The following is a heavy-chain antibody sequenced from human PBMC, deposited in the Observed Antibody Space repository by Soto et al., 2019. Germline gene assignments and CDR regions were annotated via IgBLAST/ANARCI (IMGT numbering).Heavy chain of an antibody. Sequence: SETLSLTCTVAGGSISSYYLSWIRQPPGKGLECIADIYYSGSTNYSPSLKSRVTISVDTSKNQFSLNLSSVTAADTAVYFCATYVPDKLAVAGTSDAFDIWGQGTMVTVSS. CDR2: IYYSGST. J-gene: IGHJ3*02. V-gene: IGHV4-59*01. D-gene: IGHD6-19*01. CDR1: GGSISSYY. CDR3: ATYVPDKLAVAGTSDAFDI.